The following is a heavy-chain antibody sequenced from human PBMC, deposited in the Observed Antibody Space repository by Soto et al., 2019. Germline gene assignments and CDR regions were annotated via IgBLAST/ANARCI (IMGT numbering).Heavy chain of an antibody. CDR1: GYTFTSYY. D-gene: IGHD3-16*01. Sequence: QVQLVQSGAEVKKPGASVKVSCKASGYTFTSYYMHWVRQAPGQGLEWMGIINPSGGSTSYAQKCQGRVTVTRDTSTSTVYMELSSVRSEDTAVYYCARLGGGSHFDYWGQGTLVTVSS. V-gene: IGHV1-46*01. J-gene: IGHJ4*02. CDR2: INPSGGST. CDR3: ARLGGGSHFDY.